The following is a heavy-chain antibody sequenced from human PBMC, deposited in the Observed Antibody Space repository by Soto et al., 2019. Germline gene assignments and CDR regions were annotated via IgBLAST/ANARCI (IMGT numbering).Heavy chain of an antibody. CDR2: IYHSGST. V-gene: IGHV4-30-2*01. D-gene: IGHD3-22*01. J-gene: IGHJ4*02. Sequence: SETLSLTCAVSGGSISSGGYSWSWIRQPPGKGLEWIGYIYHSGSTYYNPSLKSRVTISVDRSKNQFSLKLSSVTAADTAVYYCAVSGYSLLYYFDYWGQGTLVTVSS. CDR3: AVSGYSLLYYFDY. CDR1: GGSISSGGYS.